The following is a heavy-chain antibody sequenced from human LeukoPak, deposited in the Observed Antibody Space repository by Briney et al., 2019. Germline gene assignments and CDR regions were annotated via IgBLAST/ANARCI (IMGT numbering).Heavy chain of an antibody. Sequence: GASVKVSCKASGYTFTSYGISWVRQAPGQGLEWMGWISAYNGNTNYAQKLQGRVTMTTDTSTSTAYMELRSLRSDDTAVYYCARVAIAVAGTPLGDYWGQGTLVTVSS. V-gene: IGHV1-18*01. CDR3: ARVAIAVAGTPLGDY. J-gene: IGHJ4*02. CDR2: ISAYNGNT. CDR1: GYTFTSYG. D-gene: IGHD6-19*01.